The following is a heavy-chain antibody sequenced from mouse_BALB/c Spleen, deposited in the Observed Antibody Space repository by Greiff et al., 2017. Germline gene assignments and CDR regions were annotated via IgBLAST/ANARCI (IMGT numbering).Heavy chain of an antibody. CDR1: GFTFTDYY. D-gene: IGHD1-1*01. V-gene: IGHV7-3*02. J-gene: IGHJ1*01. Sequence: EVHLVESGGGLVQPGGSLRLSCATSGFTFTDYYMSWVRQPPGKALEWLGFIRNKANGYTTEYSASVKGRFTISRDNSQSILYLQMNTLRAEDSATYYCARDYYGSSSSYWYFDVWGAGTTVTVSS. CDR2: IRNKANGYTT. CDR3: ARDYYGSSSSYWYFDV.